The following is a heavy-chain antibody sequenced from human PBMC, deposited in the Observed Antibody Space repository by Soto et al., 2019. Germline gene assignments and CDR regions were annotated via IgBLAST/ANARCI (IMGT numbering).Heavy chain of an antibody. J-gene: IGHJ4*02. CDR3: AREPSYDFWREFVY. V-gene: IGHV3-23*01. CDR1: GFSSSSYA. Sequence: GSLRLSCAVSGFSSSSYAMAWVRQAPGKGLEWVSAISGSGGNTYYADSAKGRFTISRDNSKNTLYLQMNSLRAEDTAVYYCAREPSYDFWREFVYWCQGILVTVST. CDR2: ISGSGGNT. D-gene: IGHD3-3*01.